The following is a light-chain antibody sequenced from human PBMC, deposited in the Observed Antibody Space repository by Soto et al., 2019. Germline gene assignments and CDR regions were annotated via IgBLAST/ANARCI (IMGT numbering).Light chain of an antibody. CDR3: QQSLSTPPT. CDR1: QTISTY. CDR2: GAS. Sequence: DIHLTQSPSSLSASVGDRVTITCRASQTISTYLNWYQQKPGKAPKLLIYGASSLQSGVPSRFSGSGSGTDFTLTISSLQPEDFGTYYCQQSLSTPPTFRQGTKV. V-gene: IGKV1-39*01. J-gene: IGKJ1*01.